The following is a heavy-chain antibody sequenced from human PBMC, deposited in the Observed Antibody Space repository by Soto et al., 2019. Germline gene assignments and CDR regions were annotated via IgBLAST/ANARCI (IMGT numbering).Heavy chain of an antibody. CDR1: GGSFSTYY. V-gene: IGHV4-34*01. J-gene: IGHJ3*02. D-gene: IGHD3-9*01. CDR3: ARGGSNDWQVAFDI. Sequence: SETLSLTCVVAGGSFSTYYYNWIRQSPGKGLEWIGEINHSGSNNYSPSLKSRVTMSLDTSKNQFSLKLTSVTAADTAVYYCARGGSNDWQVAFDIWGQGTMVTVSS. CDR2: INHSGSN.